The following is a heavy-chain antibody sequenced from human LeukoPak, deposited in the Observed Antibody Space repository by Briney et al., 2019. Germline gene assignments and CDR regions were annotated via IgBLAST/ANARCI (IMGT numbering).Heavy chain of an antibody. CDR3: ARGHLRTGTREFDH. CDR2: INHSGST. CDR1: GGSSNDYF. V-gene: IGHV4-34*01. J-gene: IGHJ4*02. D-gene: IGHD1-7*01. Sequence: PSETLSLTCAVYGGSSNDYFWSWIRQPPGKGLEWIGEINHSGSTKYTASLKSRVAISVDTSKNQFSLKLNSVTAADTAVYFCARGHLRTGTREFDHWGQGTLVTASS.